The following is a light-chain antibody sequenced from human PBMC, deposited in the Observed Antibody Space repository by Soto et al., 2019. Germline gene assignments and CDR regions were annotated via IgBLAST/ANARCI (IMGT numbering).Light chain of an antibody. J-gene: IGKJ2*01. Sequence: EIVLTQSPATMSLSPGERVTISCRASQSISTFLAWYQQKPGQDPRLLIYDASNRAAGLPARFSGSGSGTDSTITISGLDPEDFAVYYFLQGSKWRTFGPGTKVEL. CDR3: LQGSKWRT. V-gene: IGKV3-11*01. CDR2: DAS. CDR1: QSISTF.